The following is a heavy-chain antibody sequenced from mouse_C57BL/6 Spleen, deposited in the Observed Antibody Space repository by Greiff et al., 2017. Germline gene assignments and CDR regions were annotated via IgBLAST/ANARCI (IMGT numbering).Heavy chain of an antibody. D-gene: IGHD1-3*01. Sequence: DVMLVESGGGLVKPGGSLKLSCAASGFTFSSYAMSWVRQTPEKRLEWVATISAGGSYTYYPDNVKGRFTISRDNAKNTLYLQMSHLKSEDTAMYYCARDVLYYFDYWGQGTTLTVSS. CDR1: GFTFSSYA. V-gene: IGHV5-4*01. CDR3: ARDVLYYFDY. J-gene: IGHJ2*01. CDR2: ISAGGSYT.